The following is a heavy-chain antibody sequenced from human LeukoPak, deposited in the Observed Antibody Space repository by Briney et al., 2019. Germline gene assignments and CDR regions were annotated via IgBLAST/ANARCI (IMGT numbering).Heavy chain of an antibody. Sequence: GGSLRLSCAASGFTFSDYYMSWIRQAPGKGLRWVSFISTSSSYTTYADSVKGRFTISRDDAKNSLYLQMNSLRVEDTAVNYCARGTRGPDYWGQGTLVTVSS. CDR1: GFTFSDYY. V-gene: IGHV3-11*06. D-gene: IGHD2-15*01. CDR2: ISTSSSYT. CDR3: ARGTRGPDY. J-gene: IGHJ4*02.